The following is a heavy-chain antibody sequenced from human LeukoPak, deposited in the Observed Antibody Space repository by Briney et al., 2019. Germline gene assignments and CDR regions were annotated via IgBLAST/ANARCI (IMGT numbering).Heavy chain of an antibody. J-gene: IGHJ4*02. CDR1: GFTFSSYS. V-gene: IGHV3-21*01. CDR3: ARSPYGDGYFDY. CDR2: ISSSSSYI. D-gene: IGHD4-17*01. Sequence: PGGSLRLSCAASGFTFSSYSMNWVRQAPGKGLEWVSSISSSSSYIYYADSVKGRITISRDNAKNSLYLQMNSLRAEDTAVYYCARSPYGDGYFDYWGQGTLVTVSS.